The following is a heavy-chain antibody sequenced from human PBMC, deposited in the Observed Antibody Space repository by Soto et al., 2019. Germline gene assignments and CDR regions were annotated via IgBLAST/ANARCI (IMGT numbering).Heavy chain of an antibody. D-gene: IGHD1-20*01. CDR1: GGSIRNYF. CDR3: VRDVESPGISGSWGAFDI. Sequence: QGQLQESGPGLVKPSETLSLICTVSGGSIRNYFWTWIRQPAGKGLEWIGRIYSSGNTVYNASLKSRVTMSIDMSKNQFSLKLSSMTAADTAVYYCVRDVESPGISGSWGAFDIWGQGTVVTVSS. V-gene: IGHV4-4*07. J-gene: IGHJ3*02. CDR2: IYSSGNT.